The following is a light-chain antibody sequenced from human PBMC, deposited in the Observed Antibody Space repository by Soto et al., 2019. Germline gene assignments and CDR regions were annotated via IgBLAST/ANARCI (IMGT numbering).Light chain of an antibody. CDR2: DAS. Sequence: DIQMTQSPSSLSASVGDRVTITCRASQTVRTYLNWYQQKPGKAPKLLIYDASNLQTGVPSRFSGSGSGTDFTFTISSLQPEDIATYYCQQYDNLLFTFGPGTKVDIK. V-gene: IGKV1-33*01. CDR3: QQYDNLLFT. J-gene: IGKJ3*01. CDR1: QTVRTY.